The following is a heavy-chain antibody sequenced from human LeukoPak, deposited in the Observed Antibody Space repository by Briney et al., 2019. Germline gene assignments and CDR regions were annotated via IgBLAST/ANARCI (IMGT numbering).Heavy chain of an antibody. J-gene: IGHJ6*04. V-gene: IGHV3-21*01. Sequence: GGSLRLSCAASGLTFSSYSMNWVRQAPGKGLEWVSSISSSSSYIYYADSVKGRFTISRDNAKNSLYLQMNSLRAEDTAVYYCARGPYCSSTSCYKYYYGMDVWGKGTTVTVSS. D-gene: IGHD2-2*02. CDR1: GLTFSSYS. CDR3: ARGPYCSSTSCYKYYYGMDV. CDR2: ISSSSSYI.